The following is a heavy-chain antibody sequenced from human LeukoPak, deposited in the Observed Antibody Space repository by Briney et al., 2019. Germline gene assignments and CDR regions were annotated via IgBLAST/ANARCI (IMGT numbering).Heavy chain of an antibody. CDR2: INTNNGAT. CDR1: GYTFTDYY. CDR3: AREGDVVADVNWFDP. Sequence: GASVKVSCKASGYTFTDYYMHWVRQAPGQGPEWMGWINTNNGATSYAQKFRGRVTMTRDTSISTAYMDLTRLISDDTAVYYCAREGDVVADVNWFDPWGQGTLVTVFS. V-gene: IGHV1-2*02. D-gene: IGHD2-2*01. J-gene: IGHJ5*02.